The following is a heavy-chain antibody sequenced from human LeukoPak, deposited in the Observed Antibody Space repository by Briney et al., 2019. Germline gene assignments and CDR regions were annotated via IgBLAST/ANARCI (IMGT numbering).Heavy chain of an antibody. V-gene: IGHV5-51*01. CDR1: GYVFTSYW. CDR3: ATRHGYCSGGSCPFDY. CDR2: INPGDSDT. J-gene: IGHJ4*02. Sequence: GESLKISCRTSGYVFTSYWIGWVRQMSGKGLEWMGIINPGDSDTRYSPSFQGQVTISADRSIRTAYLQWSNLKASDTAMYYCATRHGYCSGGSCPFDYWGQGTLVTVSS. D-gene: IGHD2-15*01.